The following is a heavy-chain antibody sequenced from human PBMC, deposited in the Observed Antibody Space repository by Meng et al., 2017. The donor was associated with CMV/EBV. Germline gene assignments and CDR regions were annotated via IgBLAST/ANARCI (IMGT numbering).Heavy chain of an antibody. J-gene: IGHJ3*02. V-gene: IGHV3-9*01. D-gene: IGHD4-11*01. CDR3: VKDTYSNIPHDAFDI. CDR2: VSWNGNTI. CDR1: GFTFDKFA. Sequence: SLKISCAASGFTFDKFAMHWVRQAPGKGLEWVALVSWNGNTIIYADSVKDRFTISRDNAKNSLYLNMNSLRTEDTALYYCVKDTYSNIPHDAFDIWGQGTMVTVSS.